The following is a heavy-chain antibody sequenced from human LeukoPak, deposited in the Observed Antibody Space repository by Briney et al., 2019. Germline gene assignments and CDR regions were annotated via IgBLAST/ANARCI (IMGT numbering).Heavy chain of an antibody. J-gene: IGHJ6*02. D-gene: IGHD3-3*01. CDR1: GGSISSGGYS. V-gene: IGHV4-30-2*01. CDR3: ARDRLLYGNYYGMDV. CDR2: IYHSGST. Sequence: SQTLSLTCAVSGGSISSGGYSWSWIRQPPGKDLEWIGYIYHSGSTYYNPSLKSLVTISVDRSKNQFSLKLSSVTAADTAVYYCARDRLLYGNYYGMDVWGQGTTVTVSS.